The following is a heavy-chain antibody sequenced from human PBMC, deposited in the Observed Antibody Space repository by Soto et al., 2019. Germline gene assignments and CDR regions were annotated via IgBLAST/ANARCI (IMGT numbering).Heavy chain of an antibody. V-gene: IGHV1-18*01. D-gene: IGHD6-19*01. CDR1: GYTFTNYG. Sequence: QVQLVQSGAEVKKPGASVKVSCKASGYTFTNYGISWVRQAPGQGLEWMGWISPYNGNTNYAQKFQGRVTMTADTSTSTAQMELRSLRSDDTAVYYSARDKEQRQAHLYFGYWGQGTLVTVSS. CDR3: ARDKEQRQAHLYFGY. CDR2: ISPYNGNT. J-gene: IGHJ4*02.